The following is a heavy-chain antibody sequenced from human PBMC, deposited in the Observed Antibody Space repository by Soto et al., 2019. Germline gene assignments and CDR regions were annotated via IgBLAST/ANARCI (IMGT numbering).Heavy chain of an antibody. CDR3: PLALSRSRSPPYATHF. J-gene: IGHJ6*02. D-gene: IGHD6-6*01. Sequence: TLSISRTVSGDCRDSGTYYWGWIRQHPGKGLEWIGSIYYSGSTYYNPSLKSRVTISVDTSKNQFSLKLSSVTAADTAVYYRPLALSRSRSPPYATHFWG. V-gene: IGHV4-39*01. CDR2: IYYSGST. CDR1: GDCRDSGTYY.